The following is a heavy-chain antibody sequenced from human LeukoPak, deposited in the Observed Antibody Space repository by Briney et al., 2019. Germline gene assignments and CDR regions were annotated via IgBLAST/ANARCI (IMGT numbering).Heavy chain of an antibody. D-gene: IGHD5-18*01. CDR1: GGSTSNYF. CDR2: IHTSGST. Sequence: SETLSLTCTVSGGSTSNYFCTWLRQSAGKGLEWIGRIHTSGSTNYNPSLKSRVTMSVDTSKNQFSLKLRSVTAADTAVYYCARGGYSYRYDYWGQGTLVTVPS. CDR3: ARGGYSYRYDY. V-gene: IGHV4-4*07. J-gene: IGHJ4*02.